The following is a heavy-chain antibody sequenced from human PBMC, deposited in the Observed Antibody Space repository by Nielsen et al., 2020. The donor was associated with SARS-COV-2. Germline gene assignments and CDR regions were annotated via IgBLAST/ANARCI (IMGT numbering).Heavy chain of an antibody. V-gene: IGHV3-30*03. J-gene: IGHJ6*02. CDR2: ISYDGSNK. CDR1: GFTFSSYG. Sequence: GESLKISCAASGFTFSSYGIHWVRQAPGKGLEWVAAISYDGSNKYYADSVKGRFTISRDTSRNTLYLQMNSLRPEDTAVYYCARDLQYYGMDVWGQGTTVTVSS. CDR3: ARDLQYYGMDV.